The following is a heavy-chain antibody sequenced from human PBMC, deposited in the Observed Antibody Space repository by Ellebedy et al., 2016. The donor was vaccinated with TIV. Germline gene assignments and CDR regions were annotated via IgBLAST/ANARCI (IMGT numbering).Heavy chain of an antibody. Sequence: MPGGSLRLSCAASGFTFSSYAMSWVRQSPGKGLEWIGEINHSGSTNYNPSLKSRVTISVDTSNNQFSLKLNSVTAADTAVFYCARGRISMVRGDNHYFDYWGQGTLVTVYS. CDR1: GFTFSSYA. V-gene: IGHV4-34*01. CDR3: ARGRISMVRGDNHYFDY. D-gene: IGHD3-10*01. CDR2: INHSGST. J-gene: IGHJ4*02.